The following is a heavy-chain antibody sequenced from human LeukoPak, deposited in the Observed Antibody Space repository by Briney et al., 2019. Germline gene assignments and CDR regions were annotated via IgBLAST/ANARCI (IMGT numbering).Heavy chain of an antibody. CDR1: GGSFSGYY. J-gene: IGHJ4*02. CDR3: ARGSDGYSGYGQYFDY. CDR2: INHSGST. V-gene: IGHV4-34*01. Sequence: SETLSLTCAVYGGSFSGYYWSWIRQPPGKGLEWIGEINHSGSTNYNPSLKSRVTISVDTSKNQFSLKLSSVTAADTAVYYCARGSDGYSGYGQYFDYWGQGTPVTVSS. D-gene: IGHD5-12*01.